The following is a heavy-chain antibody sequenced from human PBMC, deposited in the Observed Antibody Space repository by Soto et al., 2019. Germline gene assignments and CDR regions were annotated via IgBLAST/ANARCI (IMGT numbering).Heavy chain of an antibody. D-gene: IGHD3-10*01. Sequence: VQMVESRGGLVKPGMALRLSCVTSGFKFDDFAMHWVRQGQGKGLEWVAGINWNSGDKDYGESAKGRFVISRDNGKRSLDLQMNSLRPEDTAVYYCVRGRGPMNRGYFYSWGRGTLVTVSP. J-gene: IGHJ4*02. CDR1: GFKFDDFA. CDR3: VRGRGPMNRGYFYS. CDR2: INWNSGDK. V-gene: IGHV3-9*01.